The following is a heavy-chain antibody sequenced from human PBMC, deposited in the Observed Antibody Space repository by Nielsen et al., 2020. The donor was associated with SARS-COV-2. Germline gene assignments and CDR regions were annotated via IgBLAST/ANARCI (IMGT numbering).Heavy chain of an antibody. V-gene: IGHV4-34*01. J-gene: IGHJ6*03. Sequence: SETLSLTCAVYGGSFSGYYWSWIRQPPGKGLEWIGSIYYSGSTYYNPSLKSRVTISVDTSKNQFSLKLSSVTAADTAVYYCARVWSGYDLGHHYYYYYMDVWGKGTTVTVSS. CDR2: IYYSGST. D-gene: IGHD5-12*01. CDR1: GGSFSGYY. CDR3: ARVWSGYDLGHHYYYYYMDV.